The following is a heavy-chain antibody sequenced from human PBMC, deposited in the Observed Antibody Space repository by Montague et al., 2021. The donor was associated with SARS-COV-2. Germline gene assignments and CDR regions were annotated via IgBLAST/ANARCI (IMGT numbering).Heavy chain of an antibody. V-gene: IGHV3-21*01. D-gene: IGHD6-19*01. CDR2: ISSTGTYI. Sequence: SLRLSCAASGFSFTSYSMNWVRQAPGKGLEWVSSISSTGTYIYYSDSVKGRFTISRDNAKNSLYLQMNSLRAEDTAVYFCASAAVALTTVVTGYSFDYWGQGTLVTVSS. CDR1: GFSFTSYS. CDR3: ASAAVALTTVVTGYSFDY. J-gene: IGHJ4*02.